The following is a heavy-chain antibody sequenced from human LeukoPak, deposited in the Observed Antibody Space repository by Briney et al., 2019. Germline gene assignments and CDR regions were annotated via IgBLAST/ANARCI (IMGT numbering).Heavy chain of an antibody. CDR2: INPNSGGT. CDR1: GYTFTGYY. Sequence: ASVKVSCKASGYTFTGYYMHWVRQAPGQGLEWMGWINPNSGGTNYAQKFQGRVTMTRYTSISTAYMELSRLRSDDTAVYYCARRDSYGFPPYYYMDVWGKGTTVTVSS. J-gene: IGHJ6*03. D-gene: IGHD5-18*01. V-gene: IGHV1-2*02. CDR3: ARRDSYGFPPYYYMDV.